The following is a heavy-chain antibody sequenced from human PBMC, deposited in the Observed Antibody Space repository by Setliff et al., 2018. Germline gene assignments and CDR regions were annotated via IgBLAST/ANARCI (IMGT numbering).Heavy chain of an antibody. CDR3: ARVPNFWSGYLDY. V-gene: IGHV4-34*01. CDR1: GGSFSGYY. J-gene: IGHJ4*02. D-gene: IGHD3-3*01. CDR2: INHGGST. Sequence: PSETLSLTCAVYGGSFSGYYWSWSRQPTGKGLEWIGEINHGGSTNYNPSLKSRVTISVDTSKNQFSLKLSSVTAADTAVYYCARVPNFWSGYLDYWGQGTLVTGSS.